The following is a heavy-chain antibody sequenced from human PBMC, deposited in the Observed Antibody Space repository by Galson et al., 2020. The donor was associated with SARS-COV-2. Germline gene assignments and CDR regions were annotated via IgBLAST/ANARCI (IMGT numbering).Heavy chain of an antibody. J-gene: IGHJ6*02. D-gene: IGHD5-12*01. CDR1: GFSLSTSGMC. Sequence: SGPTLVKPTQTLTLTCTFSGFSLSTSGMCVSWIRQPPGKALEWLAPIDWDDDKYYSTSLKTRPTISKDTSKNQVVLTMTNMDPVDTATYYCARRRVEMATIRLGDYYYYGMDVWGQGTTVTVSS. CDR3: ARRRVEMATIRLGDYYYYGMDV. CDR2: IDWDDDK. V-gene: IGHV2-70*01.